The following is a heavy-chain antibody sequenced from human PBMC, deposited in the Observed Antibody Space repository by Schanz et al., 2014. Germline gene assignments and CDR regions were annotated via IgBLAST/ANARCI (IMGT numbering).Heavy chain of an antibody. CDR1: GGTFSTYP. V-gene: IGHV1-18*04. Sequence: QVQLVQSGAEVKKPGSSMKVSCKASGGTFSTYPINWLRQAPGQGLEWMGWINGYNGHTDYAQKLQGRVTLTTDTSTSTAYMELRNLRSDDTAVYYCARAKRFGDMDVWGQGTTVTVSS. CDR2: INGYNGHT. J-gene: IGHJ6*02. D-gene: IGHD3-10*01. CDR3: ARAKRFGDMDV.